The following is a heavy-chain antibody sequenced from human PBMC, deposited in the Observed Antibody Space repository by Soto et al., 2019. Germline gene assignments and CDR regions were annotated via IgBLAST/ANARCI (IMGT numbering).Heavy chain of an antibody. CDR2: IYYSGST. D-gene: IGHD2-2*01. CDR1: GGSISSSSYY. CDR3: ARQECSSTSCYAYYYYYGMDV. J-gene: IGHJ6*02. Sequence: SETLSLTCTVSGGSISSSSYYWGWIRQPPGKGLEWIGSIYYSGSTYYNPSLKSRVTISVDTSKNQFSLKLSSVTAADTAVYYCARQECSSTSCYAYYYYYGMDVWGQGTTVT. V-gene: IGHV4-39*01.